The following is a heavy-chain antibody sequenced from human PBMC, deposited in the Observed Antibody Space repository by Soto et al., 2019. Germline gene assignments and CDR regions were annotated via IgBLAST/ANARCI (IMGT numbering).Heavy chain of an antibody. CDR1: GGSVSITTYY. V-gene: IGHV4-39*07. J-gene: IGHJ4*02. CDR3: ARDSGLRPYYYDSSGHFDY. D-gene: IGHD3-22*01. Sequence: SETLSLTCTVSGGSVSITTYYWGWVRQPPGKGLEWIGSIYYSGSTYYNPSLKSRVTISVDTSKNQFSLKLSSVTAADTAVYYCARDSGLRPYYYDSSGHFDYWGQGTLVTVSS. CDR2: IYYSGST.